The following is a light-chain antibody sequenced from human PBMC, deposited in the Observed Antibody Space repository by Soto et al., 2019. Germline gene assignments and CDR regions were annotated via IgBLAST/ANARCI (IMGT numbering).Light chain of an antibody. J-gene: IGLJ2*01. CDR3: ASYTSSSTLA. V-gene: IGLV2-14*01. Sequence: QPVLTQPASVSGSPGESITISCTGTISDVGGYNSVSWHQQHPGKAPKLLIYDVSNRPSGVSNRFSGSKSGNTASLTISGLQAEDEADYYCASYTSSSTLAFGGGTKLTVL. CDR1: ISDVGGYNS. CDR2: DVS.